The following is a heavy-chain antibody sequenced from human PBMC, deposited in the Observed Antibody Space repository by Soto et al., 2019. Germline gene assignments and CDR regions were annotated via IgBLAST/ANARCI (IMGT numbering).Heavy chain of an antibody. D-gene: IGHD2-2*01. J-gene: IGHJ6*03. Sequence: ASVKVSCKASGGTFSSYTISWVRQAPGQGLEWMGRIIPILGIANYAQKFQGRVTITADKSTSTAYMELSSLRSEDTAVYYCARSYCSSTSCYANYYYMDVWGKGTTVTVSS. CDR2: IIPILGIA. CDR1: GGTFSSYT. V-gene: IGHV1-69*02. CDR3: ARSYCSSTSCYANYYYMDV.